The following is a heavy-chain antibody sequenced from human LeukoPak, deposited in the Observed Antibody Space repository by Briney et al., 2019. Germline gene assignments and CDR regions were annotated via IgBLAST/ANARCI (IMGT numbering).Heavy chain of an antibody. V-gene: IGHV1-2*05. D-gene: IGHD3-22*01. CDR3: ARXIGDYYDSSGYYYSAFXX. CDR2: INPNSGGT. CDR1: GGTFSSYA. Sequence: ASVKVSCKASGGTFSSYAISWVRQAPGQGLEWMGRINPNSGGTNYAQKFQGRVTMTRDTSISTAYMELSRLRSDDTDVYYCARXIGDYYDSSGYYYSAFXXWGQXTMXT. J-gene: IGHJ3*02.